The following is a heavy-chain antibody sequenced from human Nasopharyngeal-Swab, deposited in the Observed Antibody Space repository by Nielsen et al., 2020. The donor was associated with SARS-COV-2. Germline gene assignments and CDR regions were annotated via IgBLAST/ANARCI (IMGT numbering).Heavy chain of an antibody. CDR1: GGSISSSSYY. V-gene: IGHV4-39*01. CDR3: ARQGPDDSSGYYYYYDGMDV. CDR2: IYYSGST. J-gene: IGHJ6*02. D-gene: IGHD3-22*01. Sequence: SETLSLTCTVSGGSISSSSYYWGWIRQPPGKGLEWIGSIYYSGSTYYNPSLKSRVTISVDTSKNQFSLKLSSVTAADTAVYYCARQGPDDSSGYYYYYDGMDVWGQGTTVTVSS.